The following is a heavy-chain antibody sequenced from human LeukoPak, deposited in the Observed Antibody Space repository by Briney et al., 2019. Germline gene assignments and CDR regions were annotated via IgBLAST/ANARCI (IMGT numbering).Heavy chain of an antibody. CDR2: INHSGST. Sequence: PETLSLTCAVYGGSFSGYYWSWTRQPPGKGLEWIGEINHSGSTNYNPSLKSRVTISVDTSKNQFSLKLSSVTAADTAVYYCASPLGYYGRGWGKGTTVTVSS. J-gene: IGHJ6*04. CDR1: GGSFSGYY. CDR3: ASPLGYYGRG. V-gene: IGHV4-34*01. D-gene: IGHD3-10*02.